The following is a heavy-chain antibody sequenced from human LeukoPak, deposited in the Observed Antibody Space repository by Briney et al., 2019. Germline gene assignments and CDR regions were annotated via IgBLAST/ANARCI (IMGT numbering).Heavy chain of an antibody. V-gene: IGHV3-23*01. J-gene: IGHJ2*01. CDR3: ANHHPLRYLDL. Sequence: GGSLRLSCAASGFTFSTFSMSWVRQAPGKGXXWVSAIIDGNGATYYGDFVKGRFTISRDNSQSTLYLQMNNLRAEDTAVYYCANHHPLRYLDLWGHGTLVTVSS. CDR1: GFTFSTFS. CDR2: IIDGNGAT.